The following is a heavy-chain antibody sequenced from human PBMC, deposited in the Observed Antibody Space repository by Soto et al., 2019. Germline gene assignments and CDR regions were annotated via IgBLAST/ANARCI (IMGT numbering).Heavy chain of an antibody. CDR3: ARAQRIQLWASGMDV. V-gene: IGHV1-69*13. CDR1: GVTLSSYV. J-gene: IGHJ6*02. CDR2: IIPVFGTV. D-gene: IGHD5-18*01. Sequence: SVKVSCKASGVTLSSYVISWVRQAPGQGLEWMGGIIPVFGTVNYAQKFQGRVTITADESTTTAYMELRSLRSEDAAVYYCARAQRIQLWASGMDVWGQGTTVTVSS.